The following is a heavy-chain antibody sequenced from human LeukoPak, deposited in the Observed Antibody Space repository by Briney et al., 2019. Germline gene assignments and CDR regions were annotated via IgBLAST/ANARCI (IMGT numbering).Heavy chain of an antibody. D-gene: IGHD5-12*01. CDR1: GGSISSSSSY. V-gene: IGHV4-61*01. CDR3: ARDYLVGLPARDAFDI. CDR2: LYYSGST. Sequence: SETLSLTCTVSGGSISSSSSYWGWIRQPPGKGLEWIGYLYYSGSTSYNPSLKSRVTISVDTSKSQFSLNLSSVTAADTAVYYCARDYLVGLPARDAFDIWGQGTMVTVSS. J-gene: IGHJ3*02.